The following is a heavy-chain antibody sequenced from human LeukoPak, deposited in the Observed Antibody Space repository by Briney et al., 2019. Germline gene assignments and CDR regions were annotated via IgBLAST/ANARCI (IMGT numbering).Heavy chain of an antibody. CDR1: DYTFTSYG. CDR2: ISAYNGYT. D-gene: IGHD3-10*01. Sequence: ASVKVSCKASDYTFTSYGISWVRQAPGQGLEWMGWISAYNGYTSYARNFQGRVTMTTDASTTTAYMELRSLRSDDTAVYYCVREVTMVRGVITFYHYNGMDVWGQGTAVTVSS. J-gene: IGHJ6*02. V-gene: IGHV1-18*01. CDR3: VREVTMVRGVITFYHYNGMDV.